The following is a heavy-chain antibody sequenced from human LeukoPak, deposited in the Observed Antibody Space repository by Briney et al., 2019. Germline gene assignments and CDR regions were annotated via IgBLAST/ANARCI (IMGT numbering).Heavy chain of an antibody. J-gene: IGHJ3*02. D-gene: IGHD2/OR15-2a*01. CDR1: GGSIRGYY. V-gene: IGHV4-59*13. Sequence: SETLSLTCTVSGGSIRGYYWSWIRQPPGKGLEWIGYMYYSGSLNYNPSLKSRVTIPGDTSKNHLSLNLIYVIAADTAVYYCARAPFTGDAFDIWGQGTMVTVSS. CDR3: ARAPFTGDAFDI. CDR2: MYYSGSL.